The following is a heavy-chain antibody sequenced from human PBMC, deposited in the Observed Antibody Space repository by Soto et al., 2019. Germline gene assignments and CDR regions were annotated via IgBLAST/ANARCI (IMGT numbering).Heavy chain of an antibody. V-gene: IGHV4-34*01. Sequence: QVQLQQWGAGLLKPSETLSLTCAVYGGSFSGYYWSWIRQPPGKGLEWIGEINHSGSTNYNPSLKSRVTISVDTSKNQFSLKLSSVTAADTAVYYCARGPVLLYGDYDDCAFDIWGQGTMVTVSS. CDR1: GGSFSGYY. CDR3: ARGPVLLYGDYDDCAFDI. D-gene: IGHD4-17*01. J-gene: IGHJ3*02. CDR2: INHSGST.